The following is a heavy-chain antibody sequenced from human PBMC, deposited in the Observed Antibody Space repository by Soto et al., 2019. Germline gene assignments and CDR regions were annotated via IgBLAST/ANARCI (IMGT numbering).Heavy chain of an antibody. D-gene: IGHD2-15*01. CDR1: GFTFSGSA. Sequence: GGSLRLSCAASGFTFSGSAMHWVRQASGKGLEWVGRIRSKANSYATAYAASVKGRFTISRDDSKNTAYLQMNSLKTEDTAVYYCTRLRYCSGGSCLPMDVWGQGTTVTVSS. CDR3: TRLRYCSGGSCLPMDV. J-gene: IGHJ6*02. V-gene: IGHV3-73*01. CDR2: IRSKANSYAT.